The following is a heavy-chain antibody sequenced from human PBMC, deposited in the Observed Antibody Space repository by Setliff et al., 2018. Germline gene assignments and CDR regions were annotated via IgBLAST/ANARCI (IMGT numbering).Heavy chain of an antibody. CDR2: ISSYNGKT. D-gene: IGHD2-15*01. Sequence: ASVKVSCKASGYPFISYDINWVRQAPGQGLEWMGWISSYNGKTNYAQKLQGRVTMTTDTSTSTAYMELSRLRYEDTAVYYCANAEVVVAPWGQGTLVTVSS. V-gene: IGHV1-18*01. J-gene: IGHJ4*02. CDR1: GYPFISYD. CDR3: ANAEVVVAP.